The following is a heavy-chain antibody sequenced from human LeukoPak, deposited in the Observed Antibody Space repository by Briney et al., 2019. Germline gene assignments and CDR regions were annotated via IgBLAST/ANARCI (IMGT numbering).Heavy chain of an antibody. Sequence: PGGSLRLSCAASGSTFTSYVIHWVRQAPGKGLEWVAVVSYDGSHQDYADSVKGRFSISRDNSKNTLHLQMNSLRPEDTAVYYCARDPGALRYLEWGDYMDVWGKGTTVTVSS. J-gene: IGHJ6*03. V-gene: IGHV3-30*16. D-gene: IGHD3-3*01. CDR2: VSYDGSHQ. CDR3: ARDPGALRYLEWGDYMDV. CDR1: GSTFTSYV.